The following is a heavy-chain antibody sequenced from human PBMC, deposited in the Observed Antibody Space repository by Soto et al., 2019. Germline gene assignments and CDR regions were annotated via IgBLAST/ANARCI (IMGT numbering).Heavy chain of an antibody. Sequence: SETRSLTGSVSGASMSSGDYYGSWIRQHPGKGLEWIGYIYDSGSTYYNPSLKSRVTISVDTSKNQFSLKLSSVTAADTAVYYCASIYDSSGYYYGNNWFDPWGQGTLVTVS. V-gene: IGHV4-31*03. D-gene: IGHD3-22*01. CDR3: ASIYDSSGYYYGNNWFDP. CDR1: GASMSSGDYY. CDR2: IYDSGST. J-gene: IGHJ5*02.